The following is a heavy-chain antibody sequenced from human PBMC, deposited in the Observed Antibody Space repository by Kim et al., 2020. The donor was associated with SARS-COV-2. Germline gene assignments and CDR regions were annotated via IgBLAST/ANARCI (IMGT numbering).Heavy chain of an antibody. CDR1: GYTFGSYG. V-gene: IGHV3-33*03. Sequence: GGSLRLSCAASGYTFGSYGMAWVRQAPGKGLEWVALVSYDGSDKYYADSVKGRFTISKDFSKKTLFLQMNSLSADDTALYYCAKASRSTIAGHYYAMD. CDR2: VSYDGSDK. J-gene: IGHJ6*03. D-gene: IGHD2-15*01. CDR3: AKASRSTIAGHYYAMD.